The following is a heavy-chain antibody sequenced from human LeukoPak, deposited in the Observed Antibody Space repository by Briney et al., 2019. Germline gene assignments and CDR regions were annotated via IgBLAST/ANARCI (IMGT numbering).Heavy chain of an antibody. V-gene: IGHV3-30-3*01. CDR1: GFTFSSYA. D-gene: IGHD2-2*01. J-gene: IGHJ4*02. CDR2: ISHDGNIK. CDR3: ARVYCSSTSCYLYQFDY. Sequence: GGSLRLSCAASGFTFSSYAMSWVRQAPGKGLEWVAVISHDGNIKYYADSVKDRFTISRDNSKNTLYLQMNSLRAEDTAVYYCARVYCSSTSCYLYQFDYWGQGTLVTVSS.